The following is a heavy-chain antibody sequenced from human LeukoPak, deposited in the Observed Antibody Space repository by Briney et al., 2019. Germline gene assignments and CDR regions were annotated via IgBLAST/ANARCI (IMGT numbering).Heavy chain of an antibody. J-gene: IGHJ4*02. Sequence: SETLSLTCTVSGGSISSGSYYWSWIRQPAGKGLEWIGRIYTSGSTNYNPSLKSRVTISVDTSKNQFSLKLSSVTAADTAMYYCASASAPDTDYWGQGTLVTVSS. CDR1: GGSISSGSYY. V-gene: IGHV4-61*02. CDR3: ASASAPDTDY. CDR2: IYTSGST.